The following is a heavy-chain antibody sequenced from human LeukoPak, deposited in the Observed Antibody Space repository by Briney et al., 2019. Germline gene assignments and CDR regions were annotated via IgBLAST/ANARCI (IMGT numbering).Heavy chain of an antibody. CDR2: IIPIFGTA. CDR3: ARGPELERFDY. D-gene: IGHD1-1*01. CDR1: GGTFSSYP. V-gene: IGHV1-69*05. J-gene: IGHJ4*02. Sequence: GASVKVSCKASGGTFSSYPISWVRQAPGQGLEWMGGIIPIFGTANYAQKFQGRVTITTDESTSTAYMELSSLRSEDTAVYYCARGPELERFDYWGQGTLVTVSS.